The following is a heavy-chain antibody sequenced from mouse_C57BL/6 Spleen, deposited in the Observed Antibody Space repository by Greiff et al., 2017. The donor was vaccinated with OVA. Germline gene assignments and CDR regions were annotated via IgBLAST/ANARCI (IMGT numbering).Heavy chain of an antibody. V-gene: IGHV1-76*01. Sequence: VKLVESGAELVRPGASVKLSCKASGYTFTDYYINWVKQRPGQGLEWIARIYPGSGNTYYNEKFKGKATLTAEKSSSTAYMQLSSLTSEDSAVYFCARYWDRYFDYWGQGTTLTVSS. D-gene: IGHD4-1*01. CDR2: IYPGSGNT. CDR3: ARYWDRYFDY. J-gene: IGHJ2*01. CDR1: GYTFTDYY.